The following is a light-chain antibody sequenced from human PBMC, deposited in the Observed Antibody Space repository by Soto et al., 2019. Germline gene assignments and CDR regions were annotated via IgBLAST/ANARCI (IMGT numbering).Light chain of an antibody. CDR3: SSYTSSDTLV. J-gene: IGLJ2*01. CDR2: EVS. V-gene: IGLV2-14*01. Sequence: QSALTQPASVSGSPGQSITISCTGSTSDVGLYNYVSWYQQHPGKAPKLMICEVSNRPSGVSNRFSGSKSGNTASLTISGLQAEDDADYYCSSYTSSDTLVFGAGTKLTVL. CDR1: TSDVGLYNY.